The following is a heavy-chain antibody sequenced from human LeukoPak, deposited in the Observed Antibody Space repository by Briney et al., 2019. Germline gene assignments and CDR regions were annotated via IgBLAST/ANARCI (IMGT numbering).Heavy chain of an antibody. V-gene: IGHV3-49*05. CDR1: GFTFGDYA. Sequence: KPGGSLRLSCTASGFTFGDYAMSWFRQAPGKGLEWVGFIRSKAYGGTTEYAASVKGRFTISRDDSKSIAYLQMNSLKTEDTAVYYCTRVILHGGSYYFDYWGQGTLVTVSS. D-gene: IGHD3-10*01. CDR2: IRSKAYGGTT. J-gene: IGHJ4*02. CDR3: TRVILHGGSYYFDY.